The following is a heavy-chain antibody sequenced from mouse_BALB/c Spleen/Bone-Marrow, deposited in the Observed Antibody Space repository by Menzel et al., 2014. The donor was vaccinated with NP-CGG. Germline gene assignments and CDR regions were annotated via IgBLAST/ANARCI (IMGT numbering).Heavy chain of an antibody. J-gene: IGHJ4*01. CDR2: IWAGGST. V-gene: IGHV2-9*02. Sequence: VKLVESGPGLVAPSQSLSITCTVSGFSLTHYGVHWVRQPPGKGLEWLGVIWAGGSTNYISAFMSRLSISKGNSKSQVFLKIHSLQTDDTAMYFCARVGDSDYAMDYWGQGTSVTVSS. CDR3: ARVGDSDYAMDY. D-gene: IGHD2-13*01. CDR1: GFSLTHYG.